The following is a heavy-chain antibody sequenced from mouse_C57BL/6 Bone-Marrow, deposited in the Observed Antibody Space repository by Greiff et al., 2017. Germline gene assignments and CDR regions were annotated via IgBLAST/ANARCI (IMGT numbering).Heavy chain of an antibody. J-gene: IGHJ1*03. CDR3: ARRYYGSSYDWYFDV. D-gene: IGHD1-1*01. CDR1: GYSITSDY. Sequence: EVKLMESGPGLAKPSQTLSLTCSVTGYSITSDYWNWIRKFPGNKLEYMGYISYSGSTYYNPSLKSRISITRDTSKNQYYLQLNSVTTEDTATYYCARRYYGSSYDWYFDVWGTGTTVTVSS. V-gene: IGHV3-8*01. CDR2: ISYSGST.